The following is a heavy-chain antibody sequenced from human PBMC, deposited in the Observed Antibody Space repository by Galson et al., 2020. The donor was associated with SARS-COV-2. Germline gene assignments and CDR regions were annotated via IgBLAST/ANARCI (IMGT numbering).Heavy chain of an antibody. CDR1: GFTFNNYA. V-gene: IGHV3-23*01. J-gene: IGHJ4*02. D-gene: IGHD4-4*01. Sequence: GGSLRLSCAASGFTFNNYAMGWVRQAPGKGLEWVSAISDSGGHTFYADSVEGRFAISRDNSKNTLYLQMNSLRAEDTAVYYCAKYSRSVVTPSSFDYWGQGTLVIVSS. CDR3: AKYSRSVVTPSSFDY. CDR2: ISDSGGHT.